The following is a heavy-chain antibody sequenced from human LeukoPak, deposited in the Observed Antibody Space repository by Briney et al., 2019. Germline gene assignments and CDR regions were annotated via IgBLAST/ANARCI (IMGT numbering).Heavy chain of an antibody. J-gene: IGHJ4*02. Sequence: PGGSLRLSCAASGFTFSNYGMHWVRQAPGKGLEWVANIKQDGSEKYHVDSVKGRFTISRDNAKNSLSLQMNSLRPEDTAVYYCARDFDASGSGVYYWGQGTLVTVSS. CDR1: GFTFSNYG. V-gene: IGHV3-7*01. CDR2: IKQDGSEK. D-gene: IGHD3-10*01. CDR3: ARDFDASGSGVYY.